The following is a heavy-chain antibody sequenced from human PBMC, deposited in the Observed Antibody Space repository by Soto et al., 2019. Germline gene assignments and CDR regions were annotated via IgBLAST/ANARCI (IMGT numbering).Heavy chain of an antibody. Sequence: HPGGSLRLSCAASGFTFSSYWMHWVRQAPGKGLVWVSRINSGGSSTSYADSVKGRFTISRDNAKNTLYLQMNSLRAEDTAVYYCAVPYLYSSSTFDIWGQGTMVTVSS. CDR2: INSGGSST. CDR1: GFTFSSYW. J-gene: IGHJ3*02. CDR3: AVPYLYSSSTFDI. D-gene: IGHD6-6*01. V-gene: IGHV3-74*01.